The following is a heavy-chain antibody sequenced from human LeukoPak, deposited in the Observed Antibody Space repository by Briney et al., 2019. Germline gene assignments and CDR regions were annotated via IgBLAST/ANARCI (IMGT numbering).Heavy chain of an antibody. D-gene: IGHD5-18*01. J-gene: IGHJ4*02. CDR2: ISYDGGDI. V-gene: IGHV3-30*04. CDR3: ARGGYRFGYVFDY. CDR1: GYTFSSYA. Sequence: GRSLRLSCVASGYTFSSYAAHWVRQAPGTGLEWVSFISYDGGDIKYADSVKGRFTISRGNSKNTLYLQMNSLRPEDTAVYYCARGGYRFGYVFDYWDQGTLVTVSS.